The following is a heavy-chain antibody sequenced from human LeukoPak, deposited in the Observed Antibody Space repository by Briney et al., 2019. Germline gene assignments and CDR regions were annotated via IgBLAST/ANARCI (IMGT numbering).Heavy chain of an antibody. J-gene: IGHJ4*02. CDR3: ARGGSGSYYNFDY. CDR2: IYFSGTT. CDR1: GDSINAYY. Sequence: PSETLSLTCTVSGDSINAYYWGWIRQPPGKGLEWIGYIYFSGTTKYNPSLGSRVTISVDTSKNQFSLKLSSVTAADTAVYYCARGGSGSYYNFDYWGQGTLVTVSS. D-gene: IGHD3-10*01. V-gene: IGHV4-59*01.